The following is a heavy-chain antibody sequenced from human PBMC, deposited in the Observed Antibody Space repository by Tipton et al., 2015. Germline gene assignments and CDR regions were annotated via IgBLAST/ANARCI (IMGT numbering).Heavy chain of an antibody. CDR2: INPSSGSR. V-gene: IGHV1-46*03. Sequence: QLGQSGAEVKKPGASVKVSCKASGYSFTSQYIHWVRQAPGQGPEWMGIINPSSGSRNSAQKFQGRLTMTRDTSTSTVFMELSSLKSEDTAVYYCARAGYFDNSGNYYDVFDIWGQGTMVTVSS. CDR3: ARAGYFDNSGNYYDVFDI. J-gene: IGHJ3*02. D-gene: IGHD3-22*01. CDR1: GYSFTSQY.